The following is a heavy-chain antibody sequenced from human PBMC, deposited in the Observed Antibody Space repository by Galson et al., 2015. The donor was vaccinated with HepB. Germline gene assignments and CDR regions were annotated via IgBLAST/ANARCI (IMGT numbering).Heavy chain of an antibody. Sequence: SLRLSCAASGFTVSSNYMSWVRQAPGKGLEWVSVIYTGGDTFYADSVKGRFTISRDNSKNTLYLQMNSLRAEDTALCYCARGRTHDYGDYFDCWGQGTLVTVSS. V-gene: IGHV3-53*01. CDR1: GFTVSSNY. J-gene: IGHJ4*02. CDR2: IYTGGDT. CDR3: ARGRTHDYGDYFDC. D-gene: IGHD4-17*01.